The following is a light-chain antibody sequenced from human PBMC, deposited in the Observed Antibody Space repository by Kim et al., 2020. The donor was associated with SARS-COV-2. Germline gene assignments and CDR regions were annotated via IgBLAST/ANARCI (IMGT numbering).Light chain of an antibody. CDR2: GKN. J-gene: IGLJ2*01. V-gene: IGLV3-19*01. Sequence: VALGKTVRTTCQGDSLRSYYATWYQQKPGQAPILVIYGKNNRPSVIPDRFSGSSSGNTASLTITGTQAGDEADYYCNSRDSNDNVVFGGGTKLTVL. CDR3: NSRDSNDNVV. CDR1: SLRSYY.